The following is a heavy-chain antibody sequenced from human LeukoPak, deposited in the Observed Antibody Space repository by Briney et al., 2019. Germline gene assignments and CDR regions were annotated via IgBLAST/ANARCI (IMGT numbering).Heavy chain of an antibody. CDR1: GFTFSSYE. CDR2: ISTSGSTM. J-gene: IGHJ6*04. V-gene: IGHV3-48*03. Sequence: GGSLRLSCAASGFTFSSYEMNWVRQAPGKGLEWVSYISTSGSTMYYADSVKGRFTISRDNAKNSLYLQMNSLRDEDTATYYCAKSYLSYYGMDLWGKGTTVTVSS. D-gene: IGHD3-16*02. CDR3: AKSYLSYYGMDL.